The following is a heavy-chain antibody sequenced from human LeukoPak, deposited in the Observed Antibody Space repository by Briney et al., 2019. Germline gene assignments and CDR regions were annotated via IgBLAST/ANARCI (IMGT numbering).Heavy chain of an antibody. CDR1: GYTFTSYG. Sequence: GASVKVSCKASGYTFTSYGISWVRQAPGQGLEWMGWISAYNGNTNYAQKLQGRVTMTTDTSTSTAYMELRSLRSDDTAVYYSARVDYYDSSGYPSLYYYYGMDVWGQGTTVTVSS. D-gene: IGHD3-22*01. CDR3: ARVDYYDSSGYPSLYYYYGMDV. V-gene: IGHV1-18*01. J-gene: IGHJ6*02. CDR2: ISAYNGNT.